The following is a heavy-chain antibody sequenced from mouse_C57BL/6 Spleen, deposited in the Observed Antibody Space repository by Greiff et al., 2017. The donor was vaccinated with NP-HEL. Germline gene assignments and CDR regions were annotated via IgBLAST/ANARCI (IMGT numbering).Heavy chain of an antibody. Sequence: QVQLQQPGAELVMPGASVKLSCKASGYTFTSYWMHWVKQRPGQGLEWIGEIDPSDSYTNYNQKFKGKSTLTVDKSSSTAYMQLSSLTSEDSAVYYCARRGTTVVRYFDYWGQGTTLTVSS. CDR3: ARRGTTVVRYFDY. V-gene: IGHV1-69*01. J-gene: IGHJ2*01. CDR2: IDPSDSYT. CDR1: GYTFTSYW. D-gene: IGHD1-1*01.